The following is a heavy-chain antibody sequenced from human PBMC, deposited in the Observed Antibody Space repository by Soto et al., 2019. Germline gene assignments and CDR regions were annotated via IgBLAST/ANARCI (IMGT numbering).Heavy chain of an antibody. J-gene: IGHJ5*02. CDR3: ARVSNFGGHFGVAP. Sequence: PSETLSLTCTVSGGSISSGGYYWSWIRHHPGKGLEWIGYIYYSGSTYYNPSLKSRVTISVDTSKNQFSLKLSSVTAADTAVYYCARVSNFGGHFGVAPWGQGTLVTVSS. D-gene: IGHD3-3*01. V-gene: IGHV4-31*03. CDR1: GGSISSGGYY. CDR2: IYYSGST.